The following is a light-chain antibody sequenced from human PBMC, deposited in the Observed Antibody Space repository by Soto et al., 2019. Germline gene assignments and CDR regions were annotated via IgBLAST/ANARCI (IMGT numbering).Light chain of an antibody. J-gene: IGKJ1*01. V-gene: IGKV3-20*01. CDR1: QSVSSSY. CDR2: GAS. Sequence: EIVLTQSPGTLSLSPGERATLSCRASQSVSSSYLAWYQQKPGQAPRLLIYGASSRATGIPDRFSGSGSGTDFTLTISRLEPEDFAAYYCQQYVSSPPWTFGQGTKVDIK. CDR3: QQYVSSPPWT.